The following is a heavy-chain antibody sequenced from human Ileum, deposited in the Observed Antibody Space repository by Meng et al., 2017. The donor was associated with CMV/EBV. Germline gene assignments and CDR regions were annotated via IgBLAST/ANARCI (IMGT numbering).Heavy chain of an antibody. Sequence: ASVKVSCKASGYTVTTYGISWVRQAPGQGLEWMGWISGYNGNTDYAQKFQGRVTMTTDTSTNTVYLDLRSLRSDDTALYYCARDGYSSSSYDAYDIWGQGIIV. J-gene: IGHJ3*02. CDR3: ARDGYSSSSYDAYDI. CDR2: ISGYNGNT. V-gene: IGHV1-18*01. CDR1: GYTVTTYG. D-gene: IGHD6-6*01.